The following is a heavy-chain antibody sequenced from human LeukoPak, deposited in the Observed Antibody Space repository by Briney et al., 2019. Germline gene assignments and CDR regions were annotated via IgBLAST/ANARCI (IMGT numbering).Heavy chain of an antibody. J-gene: IGHJ4*02. V-gene: IGHV3-53*01. Sequence: GGSLRLSCAASGFTVSSNYMSWVRQAPGKGLEWVSVIYSGGSTYYADSVKGRFTISRDNSKNTLYLQMNSLRAEDTAVYYCARARGPSQWLAHFDYWGQGTPVTVSS. CDR3: ARARGPSQWLAHFDY. CDR1: GFTVSSNY. D-gene: IGHD6-19*01. CDR2: IYSGGST.